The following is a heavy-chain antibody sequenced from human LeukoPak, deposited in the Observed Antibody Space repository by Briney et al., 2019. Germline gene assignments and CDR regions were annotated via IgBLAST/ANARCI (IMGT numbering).Heavy chain of an antibody. CDR2: IIPIFGTA. D-gene: IGHD2-15*01. CDR3: ARPSYNCSGGSCYSLYYYYGMDV. Sequence: GASVKVSCKASGVTFSSYAISWVRQAPGQGLEWMGGIIPIFGTANYAQKFQGRVTITADESTSTAYMELGSLRSEDTAVYYCARPSYNCSGGSCYSLYYYYGMDVWGQGTTVTVSS. V-gene: IGHV1-69*01. CDR1: GVTFSSYA. J-gene: IGHJ6*02.